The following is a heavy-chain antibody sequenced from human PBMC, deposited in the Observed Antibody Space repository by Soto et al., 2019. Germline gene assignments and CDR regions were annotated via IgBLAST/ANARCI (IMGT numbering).Heavy chain of an antibody. Sequence: GASVKVSCKASGGTFSSYAISWVRQAPGQGLEWMGGIIPIFGTANCAQKFQGRVTITADESTSTAYMELSSLRSEDTAVYYCARDLGYSYGSNWFDPWGQGTLVTVSS. V-gene: IGHV1-69*13. CDR3: ARDLGYSYGSNWFDP. J-gene: IGHJ5*02. CDR1: GGTFSSYA. D-gene: IGHD5-18*01. CDR2: IIPIFGTA.